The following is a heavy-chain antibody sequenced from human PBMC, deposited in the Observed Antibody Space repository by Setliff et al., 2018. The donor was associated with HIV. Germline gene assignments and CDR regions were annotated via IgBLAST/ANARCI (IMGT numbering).Heavy chain of an antibody. Sequence: PSETLSLTCAVYGGSFSGYFWTWIRQPPGKGLEWIGEINHSGTTNYSPSLKSRVAISVEMSKNPFSLKLSSVTPADTAVYYCARGRGSSPYRWFDPWGQGTLVTVSS. CDR3: ARGRGSSPYRWFDP. D-gene: IGHD6-19*01. J-gene: IGHJ5*02. CDR2: INHSGTT. V-gene: IGHV4-34*01. CDR1: GGSFSGYF.